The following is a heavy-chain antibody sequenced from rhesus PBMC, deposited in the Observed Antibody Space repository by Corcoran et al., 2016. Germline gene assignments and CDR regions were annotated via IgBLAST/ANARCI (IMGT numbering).Heavy chain of an antibody. CDR1: GASLRANW. J-gene: IGHJ4*01. V-gene: IGHV4-80*01. D-gene: IGHD6-31*01. CDR3: ARDPATGYFDY. CDR2: IDGNFGTT. Sequence: QVQLQESGPGLLKPSETLSPTCIVSGASLRANWWSCIRPPPGEGLEWSGEIDGNFGTTNYNPSRKGRVTISKDASRNQLSLRVTSVTAADTAVYYCARDPATGYFDYWGQGVLVPVSS.